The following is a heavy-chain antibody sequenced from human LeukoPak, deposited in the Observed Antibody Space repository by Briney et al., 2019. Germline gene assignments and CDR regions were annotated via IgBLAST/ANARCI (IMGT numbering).Heavy chain of an antibody. Sequence: GGSLRLSCAASGFTFSDYYMIWIRQAPGKGLEWISYISSSVSTIYYADSVKGRFTISRDNAKNSLYLQMNSLRAEDTAVYYCARRGSGYYAWAFDYWGQGTLVTVSS. V-gene: IGHV3-11*04. CDR2: ISSSVSTI. CDR3: ARRGSGYYAWAFDY. J-gene: IGHJ4*02. D-gene: IGHD3-3*01. CDR1: GFTFSDYY.